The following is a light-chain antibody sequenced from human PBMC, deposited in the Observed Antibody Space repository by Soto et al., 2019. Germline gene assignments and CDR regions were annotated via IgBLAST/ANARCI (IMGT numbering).Light chain of an antibody. Sequence: DIQMTQSPSTLSACVGDRVTITCRASQSVSKWLAWYQQKPGRAPNLLIYDASTLQSGVPRRFSGSGSGTEFTLTVSSLQPDDFATYYCQQYARYWSFGQGTKVEVK. CDR1: QSVSKW. J-gene: IGKJ1*01. CDR3: QQYARYWS. V-gene: IGKV1-5*01. CDR2: DAS.